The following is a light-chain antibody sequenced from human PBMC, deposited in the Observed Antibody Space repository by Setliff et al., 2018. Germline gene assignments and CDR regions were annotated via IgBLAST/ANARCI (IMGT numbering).Light chain of an antibody. CDR1: SNDVWGHNY. J-gene: IGLJ1*01. V-gene: IGLV2-8*01. CDR2: DVT. Sequence: QSVLTQPPSASGSPGQSVTISCTGTSNDVWGHNYVSWYQQHPGKAPQLIIYDVTKRPSGVPDRFSGSKSGNTASLTVSGLQAEDEADYYCSSYADSNIFLFGTGTKGTV. CDR3: SSYADSNIFL.